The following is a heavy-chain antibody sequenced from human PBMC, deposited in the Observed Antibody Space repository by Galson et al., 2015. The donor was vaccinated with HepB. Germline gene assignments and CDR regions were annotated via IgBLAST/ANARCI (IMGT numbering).Heavy chain of an antibody. D-gene: IGHD2-2*02. V-gene: IGHV3-7*03. CDR3: ATSLKIHNYTVNQFDY. J-gene: IGHJ4*02. CDR2: IKQDGSEK. Sequence: LRLSCAVSGFTFSSYWMSWVRRAPGKGLEWVANIKQDGSEKYYVDSVKGRFTISRDNAKNSLYLQMNSLRAEDTAVYYCATSLKIHNYTVNQFDYWGQGTLVTVSS. CDR1: GFTFSSYW.